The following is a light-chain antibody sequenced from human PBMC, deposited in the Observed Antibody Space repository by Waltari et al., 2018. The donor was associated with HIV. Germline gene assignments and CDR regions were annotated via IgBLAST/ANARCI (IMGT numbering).Light chain of an antibody. Sequence: QSALTQPPSASGSPGQSVTISCTGTNSDVGAYNYVSWFQQNPGNAPKLMIYYVTKRPSWGPDRFSGSKSGNTASLTVSGLQAEDEADYYCASHAGSKDVFGGGTRLTVL. CDR1: NSDVGAYNY. V-gene: IGLV2-8*01. J-gene: IGLJ2*01. CDR2: YVT. CDR3: ASHAGSKDV.